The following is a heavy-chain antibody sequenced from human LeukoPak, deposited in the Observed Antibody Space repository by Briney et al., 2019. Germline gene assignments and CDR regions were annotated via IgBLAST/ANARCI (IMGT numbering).Heavy chain of an antibody. CDR2: IKQDGSDK. CDR1: GFTFSSYW. J-gene: IGHJ4*02. Sequence: PGGSLRLSCAASGFTFSSYWMSWVRQAPGKGLEWVANIKQDGSDKNYVDSVQGRFTISRDNAKNSLFLQMNSLRAEDTAVYYCTRDFDYWGQGTLVTVSS. V-gene: IGHV3-7*01. CDR3: TRDFDY.